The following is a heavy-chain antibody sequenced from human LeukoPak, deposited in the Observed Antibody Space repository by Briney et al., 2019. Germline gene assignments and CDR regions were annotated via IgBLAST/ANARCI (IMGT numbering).Heavy chain of an antibody. J-gene: IGHJ1*01. Sequence: SETLSLTCAVYGGSFSGYYWSWIRQPPGKGLEWIGEINHRGSTNYNPSLKSRVTISVDTSKNQFSLKLSSVTAADTAVYYCARGHSPVTTKVSYFQHWGQGTLVTVSS. CDR2: INHRGST. CDR1: GGSFSGYY. V-gene: IGHV4-34*01. D-gene: IGHD4-17*01. CDR3: ARGHSPVTTKVSYFQH.